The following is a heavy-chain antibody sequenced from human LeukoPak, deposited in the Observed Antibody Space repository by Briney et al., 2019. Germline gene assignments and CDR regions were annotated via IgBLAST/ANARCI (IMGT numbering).Heavy chain of an antibody. CDR2: ISGSGGST. V-gene: IGHV3-23*01. CDR1: GFTFSSYG. J-gene: IGHJ4*02. D-gene: IGHD4-23*01. CDR3: AKDRMVVTPGYFDY. Sequence: GGSLRLSCAASGFTFSSYGMSWVRQAPGKGLEWVSAISGSGGSTYYADSVKGRFAISRDNSKNTLYLQMNSLRAEDTAVYYCAKDRMVVTPGYFDYWGQGTLVTVSS.